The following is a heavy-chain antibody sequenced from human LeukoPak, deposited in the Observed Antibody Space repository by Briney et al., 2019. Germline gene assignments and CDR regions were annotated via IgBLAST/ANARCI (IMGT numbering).Heavy chain of an antibody. CDR3: ARESETSGWYDY. CDR2: ISGDGGST. D-gene: IGHD6-19*01. CDR1: GFIFANYA. Sequence: GGSLRLSCAAPGFIFANYAIHWVRQAPGKGLEWVSFISGDGGSTFYADSVRGRFTISRDNTRKSLPLQMSSLRSEDTALYYCARESETSGWYDYWGQGTLVTVSS. J-gene: IGHJ4*02. V-gene: IGHV3-43*02.